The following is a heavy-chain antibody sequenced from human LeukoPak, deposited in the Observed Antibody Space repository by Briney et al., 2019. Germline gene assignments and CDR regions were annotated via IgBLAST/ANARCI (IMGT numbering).Heavy chain of an antibody. Sequence: PGGSLRLSCAASGFTFSNYAMSWVRQAPGKGLEWVSGISGSGGTTYYADSVKGRFTISRDNSKSTLYLQMNSLRAEDTAIYYCAKDLRTYYSSGTCFEYWGQGTLVTVSS. CDR2: ISGSGGTT. D-gene: IGHD3-10*01. V-gene: IGHV3-23*01. J-gene: IGHJ4*02. CDR3: AKDLRTYYSSGTCFEY. CDR1: GFTFSNYA.